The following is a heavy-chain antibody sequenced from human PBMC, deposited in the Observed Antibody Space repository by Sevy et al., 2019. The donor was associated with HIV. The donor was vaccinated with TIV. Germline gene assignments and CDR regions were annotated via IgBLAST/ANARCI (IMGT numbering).Heavy chain of an antibody. CDR2: ISGSGGST. J-gene: IGHJ4*02. V-gene: IGHV3-23*01. D-gene: IGHD3-22*01. Sequence: GGSLRLSCAASGFTFSSYAMTWVRQAPGKGLEWVSHISGSGGSTDYADSVKGRFTISRDNSKNTLSLQMNSLRAEDTAIYYCAKGVDYYVSSGYYAYWGQGTLVTVSS. CDR3: AKGVDYYVSSGYYAY. CDR1: GFTFSSYA.